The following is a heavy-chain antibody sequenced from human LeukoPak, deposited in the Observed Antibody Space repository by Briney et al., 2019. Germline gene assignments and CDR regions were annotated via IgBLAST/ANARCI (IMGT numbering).Heavy chain of an antibody. Sequence: GSLRLSCGASGFPFSTYSMEWVRQAPGKGLEWISYISSSSNTIYYADSVKGRFTISRDNAKNSLFLQMNSLRDEDTAVYYCARASFQRWLQLGGDWGQGTLVTVSS. D-gene: IGHD5-24*01. J-gene: IGHJ4*02. V-gene: IGHV3-48*02. CDR1: GFPFSTYS. CDR3: ARASFQRWLQLGGD. CDR2: ISSSSNTI.